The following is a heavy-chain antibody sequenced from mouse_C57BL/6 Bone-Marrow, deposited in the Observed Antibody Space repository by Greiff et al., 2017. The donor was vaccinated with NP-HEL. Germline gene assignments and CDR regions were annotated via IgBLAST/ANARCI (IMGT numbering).Heavy chain of an antibody. D-gene: IGHD2-4*01. Sequence: EVNLVESGGGLVQSGRSLRLSCATSGFTFSDFYMEWVRQAPGKGLEWIAASRNKANDYTTEYSASVKGRFIVSRDTSQSILYLQMNALRAEDTAIYYCARDDYEKNWFAYWGQGTLVTVSA. J-gene: IGHJ3*01. CDR1: GFTFSDFY. V-gene: IGHV7-1*01. CDR3: ARDDYEKNWFAY. CDR2: SRNKANDYTT.